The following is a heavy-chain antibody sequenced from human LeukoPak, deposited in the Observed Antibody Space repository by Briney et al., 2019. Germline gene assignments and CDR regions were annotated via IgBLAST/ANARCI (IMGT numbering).Heavy chain of an antibody. V-gene: IGHV3-23*01. J-gene: IGHJ6*03. CDR1: GFTFRPSA. CDR3: AKSGTGSGTYTHMDV. D-gene: IGHD1-26*01. Sequence: GSLRLSRSASGFTFRPSAMTLVRQAPGKGLVWVSGVSGSGDNTYYAASVKGRFTISRDNSKSTVYLQISSLRAEDTALYYCAKSGTGSGTYTHMDVWGRGTTVIVSS. CDR2: VSGSGDNT.